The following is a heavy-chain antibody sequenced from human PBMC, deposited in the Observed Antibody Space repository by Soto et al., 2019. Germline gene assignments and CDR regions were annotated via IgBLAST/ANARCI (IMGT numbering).Heavy chain of an antibody. CDR3: VKEKTVTDSGYDAFHV. V-gene: IGHV3-48*03. Sequence: GGSLRLSCAASGFDFSSYEMDWVRQAPGKGLEWVANIKSAGTITFYTDSVKGRFTISRDNVKNLLYLEMNSLRADDTALYYCVKEKTVTDSGYDAFHVWGLGTMVTVSS. CDR2: IKSAGTIT. J-gene: IGHJ3*01. CDR1: GFDFSSYE. D-gene: IGHD5-12*01.